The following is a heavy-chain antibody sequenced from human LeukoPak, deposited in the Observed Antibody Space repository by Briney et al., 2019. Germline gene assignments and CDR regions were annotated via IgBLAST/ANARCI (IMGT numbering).Heavy chain of an antibody. Sequence: GGSLRLSCAASGFTVSGDYMSWARQAPGKGLEWVSVIYSGGSTYNGESVNGRFTISRDKSKNTVYLQMNSLRFEDTAMYYCARNWFDPWGQGTLVTVSS. CDR1: GFTVSGDY. CDR3: ARNWFDP. CDR2: IYSGGST. V-gene: IGHV3-53*05. J-gene: IGHJ5*02.